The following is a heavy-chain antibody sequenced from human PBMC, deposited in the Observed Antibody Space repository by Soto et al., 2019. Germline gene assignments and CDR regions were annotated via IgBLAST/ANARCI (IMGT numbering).Heavy chain of an antibody. Sequence: EVQLLESGGGVVQPGGSLSLSCAVSGFTFSNYAMSWVRQAPGKGLEWVSFISGGGSTTYYADSVKGRFTISRDNSKNTLYLQMNSLSAEDTAVYYCAKDKKREGMIVVVMTSGFDFWGQGTLVSVSS. CDR2: ISGGGSTT. D-gene: IGHD3-22*01. V-gene: IGHV3-23*01. CDR1: GFTFSNYA. J-gene: IGHJ4*02. CDR3: AKDKKREGMIVVVMTSGFDF.